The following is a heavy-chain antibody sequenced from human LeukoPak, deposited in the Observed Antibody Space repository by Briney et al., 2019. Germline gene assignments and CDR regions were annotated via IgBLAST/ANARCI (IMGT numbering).Heavy chain of an antibody. Sequence: AGGSLRLSCAASGFTFSSYGMSWVRQAPGKGLEWVSAISGSGGSTYYADSVKGRFTISRDNSKNTLYLQINSLRTEDTAVYYCAKDRQWELEHSSFGYWGQGTLVTVSS. D-gene: IGHD1-26*01. V-gene: IGHV3-23*01. J-gene: IGHJ4*02. CDR2: ISGSGGST. CDR1: GFTFSSYG. CDR3: AKDRQWELEHSSFGY.